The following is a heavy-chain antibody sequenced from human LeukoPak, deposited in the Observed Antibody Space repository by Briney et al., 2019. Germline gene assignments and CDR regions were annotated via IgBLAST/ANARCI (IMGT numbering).Heavy chain of an antibody. CDR3: AKDLGLATGTTFGDY. V-gene: IGHV3-23*01. Sequence: PGGSLRLSCAASGFTFSNYGMSWVRQAPGKGLEWVSGISGGGDSTFYADSVKGRFTISRDNSKNTLYLQMNSLRPEDTAVYYCAKDLGLATGTTFGDYWGQGTLVTVSA. D-gene: IGHD1-7*01. J-gene: IGHJ4*02. CDR2: ISGGGDST. CDR1: GFTFSNYG.